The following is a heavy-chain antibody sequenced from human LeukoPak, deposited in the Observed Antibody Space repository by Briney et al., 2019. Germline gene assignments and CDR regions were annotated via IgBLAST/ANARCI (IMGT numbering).Heavy chain of an antibody. CDR3: ASTVTTRYWYFDL. CDR2: IIPILGIA. V-gene: IGHV1-69*04. D-gene: IGHD4-17*01. Sequence: SVKVSCKASGGTFSSYAISWVRQAPGQGLEWMGRIIPILGIANYAQKFQGRVTITADKSTSTAYMELSSLRSEDTAVYYCASTVTTRYWYFDLWGRGTLVTVSS. CDR1: GGTFSSYA. J-gene: IGHJ2*01.